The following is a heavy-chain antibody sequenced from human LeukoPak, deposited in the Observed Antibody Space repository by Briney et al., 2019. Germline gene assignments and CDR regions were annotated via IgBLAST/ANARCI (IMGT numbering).Heavy chain of an antibody. D-gene: IGHD3-10*01. CDR3: ARDLGAGSYRDY. Sequence: SETLSLTCTVSGGSISSSSYYWVWIRQPPGKGLEWVGSIYYSGSTYYNPSLKSRVTISVDTSKNQFSRKLSAGTAADTAVYYCARDLGAGSYRDYWGQGTLVTVFS. CDR1: GGSISSSSYY. J-gene: IGHJ4*02. CDR2: IYYSGST. V-gene: IGHV4-39*07.